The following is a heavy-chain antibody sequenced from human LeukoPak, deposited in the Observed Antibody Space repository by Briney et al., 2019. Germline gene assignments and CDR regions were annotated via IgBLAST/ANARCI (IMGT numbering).Heavy chain of an antibody. CDR2: IIPILGIA. D-gene: IGHD3-3*01. CDR1: GGTFSSYT. J-gene: IGHJ3*02. Sequence: GSSVKVPCKASGGTFSSYTISWVRQAPGQGLEWMGRIIPILGIANYAQKFQGRVTITADKSTSTAYMELSSLRSEDTAVYYCARGRITIFGVVMGFDIWGQGTMVTVSS. CDR3: ARGRITIFGVVMGFDI. V-gene: IGHV1-69*02.